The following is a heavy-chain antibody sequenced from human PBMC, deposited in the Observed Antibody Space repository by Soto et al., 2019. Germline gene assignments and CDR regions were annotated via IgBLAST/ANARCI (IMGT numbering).Heavy chain of an antibody. Sequence: SETLSLTCTVSGGSISSGDYYWSWIRQPPGKGLEWIGYIYYSGSTYYNPSLKSRVTISVDTSKNQFSLKLSSVTAADTAVYYCARAPTYYYDSSGYPYYFDYWGQGTLVTVS. CDR2: IYYSGST. D-gene: IGHD3-22*01. CDR3: ARAPTYYYDSSGYPYYFDY. V-gene: IGHV4-30-4*01. J-gene: IGHJ4*02. CDR1: GGSISSGDYY.